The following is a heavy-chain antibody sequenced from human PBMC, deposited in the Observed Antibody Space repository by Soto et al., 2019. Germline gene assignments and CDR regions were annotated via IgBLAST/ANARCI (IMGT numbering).Heavy chain of an antibody. CDR2: IIPILGIA. J-gene: IGHJ5*02. V-gene: IGHV1-69*08. CDR1: RGTFSSYT. CDR3: ARDNGPRYYYDSSRYL. D-gene: IGHD3-22*01. Sequence: QVQLVQSGAEVKKPGSSVKVSCKASRGTFSSYTISWVRQAPGQGLEWMGRIIPILGIADYAQKFQGRVKLTADKSTSTAYMELSSLRSEDTAVYYCARDNGPRYYYDSSRYLWGQGTLVTASS.